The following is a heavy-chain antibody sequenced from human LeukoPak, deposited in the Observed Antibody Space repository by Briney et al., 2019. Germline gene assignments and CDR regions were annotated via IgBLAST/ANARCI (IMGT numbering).Heavy chain of an antibody. CDR1: GYTLTELS. Sequence: GASVKVSCKVSGYTLTELSMHWVRQAPGKGPEWMGGFDPEDGETIYAQKFQGRVTMTEDTSTDTAYMELSSLRSEDTAVYYCATGPKNYYGMDVWGQGTTVTVSS. J-gene: IGHJ6*02. V-gene: IGHV1-24*01. CDR2: FDPEDGET. CDR3: ATGPKNYYGMDV.